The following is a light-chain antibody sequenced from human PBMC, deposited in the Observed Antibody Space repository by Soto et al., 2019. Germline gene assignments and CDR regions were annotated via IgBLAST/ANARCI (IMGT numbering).Light chain of an antibody. J-gene: IGKJ5*01. CDR1: QSVSNF. CDR2: DAS. Sequence: EIVMTQSPATLSVSPGERATLSCRASQSVSNFLAWYLQRPGQAPRLLIFDASKRAAGVPARFSGSGSGTDFTLTISILEPEDFAVYYCQQRSSWPITFGQGTRLENK. V-gene: IGKV3-11*01. CDR3: QQRSSWPIT.